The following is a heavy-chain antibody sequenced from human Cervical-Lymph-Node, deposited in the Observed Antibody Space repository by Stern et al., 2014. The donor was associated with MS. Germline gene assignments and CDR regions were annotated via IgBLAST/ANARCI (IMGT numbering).Heavy chain of an antibody. CDR1: GYSFTGYY. CDR2: INPNRGGT. V-gene: IGHV1-2*02. CDR3: ARAPLGYCSSTSCPGSWFDP. D-gene: IGHD2-2*01. J-gene: IGHJ5*02. Sequence: QVQLVQSGAEVKKPGASVKVSCKASGYSFTGYYMNWVRQAPGQGLEWMGWINPNRGGTNYAQKFQGRVTMTRDTSISTAYMELSRLRSDDTAVYYCARAPLGYCSSTSCPGSWFDPWGQGTLVTVSS.